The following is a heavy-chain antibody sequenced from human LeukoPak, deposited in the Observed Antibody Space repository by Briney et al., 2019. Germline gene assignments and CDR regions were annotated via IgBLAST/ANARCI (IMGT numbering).Heavy chain of an antibody. Sequence: GGSLRLSCGASGFTFSSYSMNWVRQAPGKGLEWVSPISSSSTYIYYADSVKGRFTISRDNAKNSLYLQMNSLRAEDTAVYYCARDLGRIIAAADYWGQGTLVTVSS. V-gene: IGHV3-21*01. CDR3: ARDLGRIIAAADY. D-gene: IGHD6-13*01. CDR1: GFTFSSYS. CDR2: ISSSSTYI. J-gene: IGHJ4*02.